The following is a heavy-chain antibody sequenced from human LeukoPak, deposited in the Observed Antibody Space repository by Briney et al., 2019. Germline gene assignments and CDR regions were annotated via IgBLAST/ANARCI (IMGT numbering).Heavy chain of an antibody. J-gene: IGHJ4*02. CDR2: INHSGST. CDR1: GGSFSGYY. D-gene: IGHD3-9*01. Sequence: SETLSLTCAVYGGSFSGYYWSWVRQPPGKGLEWIGEINHSGSTNYNPSLKSPVTISVDTSKTQFSLKLSSVTAADTAVYYCARNAPPHYDILTGYYFFDYWGQGTLVTVSS. CDR3: ARNAPPHYDILTGYYFFDY. V-gene: IGHV4-34*01.